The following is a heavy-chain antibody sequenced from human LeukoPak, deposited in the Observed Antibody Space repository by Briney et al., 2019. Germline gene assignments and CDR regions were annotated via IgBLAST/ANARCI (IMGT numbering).Heavy chain of an antibody. V-gene: IGHV4-34*01. CDR2: INHSGST. J-gene: IGHJ4*02. CDR1: GGSFSGSY. D-gene: IGHD6-13*01. Sequence: SETLSLTCAVYGGSFSGSYWSWIRQPPGKGLEWIGEINHSGSTNYNPSLKSRVTISVDMSKNQFSLKLSSVTAADTAVYYCARAGSSWYQEYYFDYWGQGSLVTVSS. CDR3: ARAGSSWYQEYYFDY.